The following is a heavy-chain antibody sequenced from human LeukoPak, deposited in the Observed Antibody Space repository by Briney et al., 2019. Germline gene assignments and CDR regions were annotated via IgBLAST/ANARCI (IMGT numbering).Heavy chain of an antibody. V-gene: IGHV3-30*02. D-gene: IGHD2-2*01. CDR3: AKERDIVVVPAANY. Sequence: GGSLRLSCAASGVAFNIYGMHWVRQAPGKGLEGVAFIHYDGSNQYYADSVKGRFSISRDNSKNTLYLQMNSLRAEDTAVYYCAKERDIVVVPAANYWGQGTLVTVSS. CDR1: GVAFNIYG. CDR2: IHYDGSNQ. J-gene: IGHJ4*02.